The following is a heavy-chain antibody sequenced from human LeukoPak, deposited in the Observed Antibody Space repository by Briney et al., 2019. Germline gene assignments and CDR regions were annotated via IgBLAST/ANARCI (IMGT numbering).Heavy chain of an antibody. D-gene: IGHD3-3*01. CDR1: GFTFSGYS. CDR3: AKEGKDYDFWSGYGSMDV. V-gene: IGHV3-30*18. CDR2: ISYDGSNK. J-gene: IGHJ6*02. Sequence: GGSLRLSCAASGFTFSGYSMNWVRQAPGKGLEWVAVISYDGSNKHYVDSVKGRFTISRDNPKNTLYLQMNGLRAEDTAVYYCAKEGKDYDFWSGYGSMDVWGQGTTVTVSS.